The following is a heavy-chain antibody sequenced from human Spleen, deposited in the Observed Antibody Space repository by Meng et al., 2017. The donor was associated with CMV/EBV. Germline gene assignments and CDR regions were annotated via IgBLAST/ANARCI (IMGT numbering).Heavy chain of an antibody. V-gene: IGHV3-NL1*01. Sequence: GESLKISCAASGFTFSSYAMHWVRQAPGKGLEWVSVIYSGGSTYYADSVKGRFTISRDNSKNTLYLQMSNLTSEDTAVYYCARDLSLNTYYFETTGMKYWGQGTLVTVSS. CDR1: GFTFSSYA. J-gene: IGHJ4*02. CDR2: IYSGGST. D-gene: IGHD3-22*01. CDR3: ARDLSLNTYYFETTGMKY.